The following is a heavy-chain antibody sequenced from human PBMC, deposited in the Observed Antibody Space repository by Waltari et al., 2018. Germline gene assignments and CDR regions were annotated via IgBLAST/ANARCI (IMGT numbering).Heavy chain of an antibody. J-gene: IGHJ4*02. Sequence: VQVVESGGGLVQPGGSLKLSCSTSGFSLSASSIPWVRQTSGKGLEWVGRIRREPYNYATAYSASVKGRFTISRDDSKNTAFLQMNSLMTEDTAVYYCSGGEVTGTDFWGQGTLVTVSS. CDR3: SGGEVTGTDF. D-gene: IGHD6-19*01. V-gene: IGHV3-73*01. CDR2: IRREPYNYAT. CDR1: GFSLSASS.